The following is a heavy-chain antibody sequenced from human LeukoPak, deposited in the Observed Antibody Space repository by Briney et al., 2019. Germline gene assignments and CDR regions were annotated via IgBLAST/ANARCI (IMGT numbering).Heavy chain of an antibody. CDR2: ISSSSSYI. V-gene: IGHV3-21*01. CDR3: ATRESDGY. Sequence: GGSLRLSCAASGFTFSSYSMNSVRQAPGKVLEWVSSISSSSSYIYYADSVKGRFTISRHNAKNSLYLQMNSLRAEDTAVYYCATRESDGYWGQGTLVTVSS. D-gene: IGHD2-21*02. CDR1: GFTFSSYS. J-gene: IGHJ4*02.